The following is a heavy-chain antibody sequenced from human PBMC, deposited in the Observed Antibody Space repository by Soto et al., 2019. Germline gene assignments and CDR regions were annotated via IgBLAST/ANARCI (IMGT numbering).Heavy chain of an antibody. CDR1: GYTFTSYY. D-gene: IGHD2-8*01. Sequence: ASVKVSCKASGYTFTSYYMHWVRQAPGQGLEWMGIINPSGGSTSYAQKFQGRVTMTRDTSTSTVYMELSSLRSEDTAVYYCATEAPDCTNGVCYTETFDYWGQGTLVTVSS. J-gene: IGHJ4*02. CDR3: ATEAPDCTNGVCYTETFDY. CDR2: INPSGGST. V-gene: IGHV1-46*01.